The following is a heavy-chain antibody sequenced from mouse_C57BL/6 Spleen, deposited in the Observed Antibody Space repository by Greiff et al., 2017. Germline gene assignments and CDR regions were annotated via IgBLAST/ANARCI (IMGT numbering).Heavy chain of an antibody. CDR1: GFNIKDDY. J-gene: IGHJ4*01. D-gene: IGHD1-1*01. CDR2: IDPENGDT. Sequence: EVMLVESGAELVRPGASVKLSCTASGFNIKDDYMHWVQQRPEQGLEWIGWIDPENGDTEYASKFQGKATITADTSSNTAYLQLSSLTSEDTAVYYGTIGYYYGSNPYYAMDYWGQGTSVTVSS. CDR3: TIGYYYGSNPYYAMDY. V-gene: IGHV14-4*01.